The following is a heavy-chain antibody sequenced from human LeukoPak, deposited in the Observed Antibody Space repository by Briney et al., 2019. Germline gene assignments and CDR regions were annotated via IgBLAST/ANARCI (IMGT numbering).Heavy chain of an antibody. D-gene: IGHD4-17*01. CDR1: GFPFSTYA. Sequence: GGSLRLSCAASGFPFSTYAISWVRQAPGKGLDWVSPITGSGDFAKYADSVRGRFTISRDNSKNTVYLQMNSLTVEDTALYYCTKRITATAPFDSWGQGALVIVSS. J-gene: IGHJ4*02. CDR2: ITGSGDFA. CDR3: TKRITATAPFDS. V-gene: IGHV3-23*01.